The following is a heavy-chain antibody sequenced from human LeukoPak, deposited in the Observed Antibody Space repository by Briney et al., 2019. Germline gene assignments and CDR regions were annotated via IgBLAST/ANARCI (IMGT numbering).Heavy chain of an antibody. D-gene: IGHD3-9*01. Sequence: GALRLSCAASGFTFSSYEMNWVRQAPGKGLEWVSYISSSGSTIYYADSVKGRFTISRDNAKNSLYLQMNSLRAEGTAVYYCARGTIFSPYYFDYWGQGTLVTVSS. J-gene: IGHJ4*02. CDR3: ARGTIFSPYYFDY. V-gene: IGHV3-48*03. CDR1: GFTFSSYE. CDR2: ISSSGSTI.